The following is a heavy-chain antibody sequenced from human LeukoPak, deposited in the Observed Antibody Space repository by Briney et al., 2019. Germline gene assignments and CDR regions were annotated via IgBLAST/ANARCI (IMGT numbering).Heavy chain of an antibody. J-gene: IGHJ4*02. CDR2: ISSNGGST. V-gene: IGHV3-64*02. Sequence: PVGSLSLSNTASGFTLSSYAVHWVRQPPGKGLEYVSAISSNGGSTYYADSVKGRFTISRDNSKNTLYLQMGSLRAEDMAVYYCARGLTPDYWGQGTLVTVSS. CDR3: ARGLTPDY. CDR1: GFTLSSYA.